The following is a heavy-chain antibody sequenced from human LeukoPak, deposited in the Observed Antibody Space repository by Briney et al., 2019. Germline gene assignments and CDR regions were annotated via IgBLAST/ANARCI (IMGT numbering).Heavy chain of an antibody. D-gene: IGHD5-18*01. CDR3: ARDRYSYRAYDY. CDR1: GYTFTSYY. V-gene: IGHV1-46*01. J-gene: IGHJ4*02. Sequence: ASVTVSYTASGYTFTSYYMHWVRQAPGQGLEWMGIINPSGGSTSYAQKFQGRVTMTRDTSTSTVYMELSSLRSEDTAVYYCARDRYSYRAYDYWGQGTLVTVSS. CDR2: INPSGGST.